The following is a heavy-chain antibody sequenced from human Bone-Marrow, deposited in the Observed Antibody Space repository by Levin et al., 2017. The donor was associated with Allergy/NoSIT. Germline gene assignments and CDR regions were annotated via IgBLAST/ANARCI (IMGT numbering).Heavy chain of an antibody. V-gene: IGHV3-48*02. D-gene: IGHD3-3*01. CDR3: ARVITTFGGVTHTYYGMDV. CDR2: ISATGNII. Sequence: GESLKISCAASGFTFSGYSMNWVRQAPGKGLEWVSYISATGNIIYYADSVKGRFALSRDNAKNSLFLQMNSLRDDDTAIYYCARVITTFGGVTHTYYGMDVWGQGTAVTVSS. CDR1: GFTFSGYS. J-gene: IGHJ6*02.